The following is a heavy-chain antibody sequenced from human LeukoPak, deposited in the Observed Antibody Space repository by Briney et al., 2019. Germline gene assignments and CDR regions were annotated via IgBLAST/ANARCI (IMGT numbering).Heavy chain of an antibody. V-gene: IGHV3-23*01. D-gene: IGHD3-10*02. CDR3: AKDVRGYFDY. J-gene: IGHJ4*02. CDR2: ISGAGGST. Sequence: PGGSLRLSCAASGFTFTTYAMSWVRQAPGKGLEWVSAISGAGGSTYYADSVKGRFTISRDNSKNTLYLQMNSLRAEDTAVYYCAKDVRGYFDYWGQGTLVTVSS. CDR1: GFTFTTYA.